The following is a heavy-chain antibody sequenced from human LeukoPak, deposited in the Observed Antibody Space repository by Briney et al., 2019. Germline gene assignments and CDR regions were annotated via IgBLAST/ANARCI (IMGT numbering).Heavy chain of an antibody. D-gene: IGHD3-22*01. CDR3: ARERNYYDSSGYYRSLDY. CDR1: GYTFTAYY. Sequence: ASVKVSCKASGYTFTAYYIHWVRQAPGQGLEWMGWINPNSGGTNYAQKFQGRVTMTRDTSISTAYMELSRLRSDDTAVYYCARERNYYDSSGYYRSLDYWGQGTLVTVSS. J-gene: IGHJ4*02. CDR2: INPNSGGT. V-gene: IGHV1-2*02.